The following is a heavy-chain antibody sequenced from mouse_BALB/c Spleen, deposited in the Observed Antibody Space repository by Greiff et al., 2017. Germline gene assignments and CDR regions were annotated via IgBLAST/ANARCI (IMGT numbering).Heavy chain of an antibody. V-gene: IGHV5-4*02. CDR3: AREGGIYYGNHYYAMDY. J-gene: IGHJ4*01. D-gene: IGHD2-1*01. CDR2: ISDGGSYT. CDR1: GFTFSDYY. Sequence: EVKLMESGGGLVKPGGSLKLSCAASGFTFSDYYMYWVRQTPEKRLEWVATISDGGSYTYYPDSVKGRFTISRDNAKNNLHLQMSSLKSEDTAMYYCAREGGIYYGNHYYAMDYWGQGTSVTVSS.